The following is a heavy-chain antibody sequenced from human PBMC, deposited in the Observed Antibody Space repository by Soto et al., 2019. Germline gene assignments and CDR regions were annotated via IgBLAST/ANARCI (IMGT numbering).Heavy chain of an antibody. CDR2: ISGTGDST. J-gene: IGHJ4*02. Sequence: GGSLRLSCSASGFTFSSYDMYWVRQAPGKGLEHVSTISGTGDSTYYTDSVKGRFTISRDNSKNTLNLQMSSLRVDDTAVYYCAKDRAGIAAGTFDYWGQGTLVTVSS. CDR1: GFTFSSYD. CDR3: AKDRAGIAAGTFDY. V-gene: IGHV3-64D*06. D-gene: IGHD6-13*01.